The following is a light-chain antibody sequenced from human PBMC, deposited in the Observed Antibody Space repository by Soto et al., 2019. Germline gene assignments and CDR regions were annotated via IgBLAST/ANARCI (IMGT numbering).Light chain of an antibody. CDR2: EVV. V-gene: IGLV2-8*01. J-gene: IGLJ1*01. Sequence: QSALTQPPSASGSPGQSVTISCTGTKNYIGVYDFVSWYQHYPGKAPRLTFYEVVQRPSGVLDRFSGSKSGNTASLTASGLQAAYEADYSCKSYAGSNTYLFG. CDR1: KNYIGVYDF. CDR3: KSYAGSNTYL.